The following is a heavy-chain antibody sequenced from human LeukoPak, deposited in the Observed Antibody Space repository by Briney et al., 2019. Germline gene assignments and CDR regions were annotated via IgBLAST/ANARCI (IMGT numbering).Heavy chain of an antibody. CDR3: ARDCSGGSCYGAFDI. D-gene: IGHD2-15*01. V-gene: IGHV4-30-4*01. CDR2: IYDSGST. CDR1: GASIRSGDYY. Sequence: SETLPLTCTVSGASIRSGDYYWSWIRQPPGKGLEWIGYIYDSGSTYYNPSLKSRITISVDTSENQFSLKLSSVTATDTAVYYCARDCSGGSCYGAFDIWGQGTMVTVSS. J-gene: IGHJ3*02.